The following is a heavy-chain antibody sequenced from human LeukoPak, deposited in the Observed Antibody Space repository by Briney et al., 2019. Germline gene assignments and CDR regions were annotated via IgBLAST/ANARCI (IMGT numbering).Heavy chain of an antibody. Sequence: ASVTVSCKASGYTFTSYDFNWVRQATGQRPEWMGWMSPNSGDTGYAQKFQDRVTMTRNTSISTAYMELSSLRSDDTAVYYCARGPPNWGYDYWGPGTLATVSS. D-gene: IGHD7-27*01. CDR2: MSPNSGDT. J-gene: IGHJ4*02. CDR3: ARGPPNWGYDY. CDR1: GYTFTSYD. V-gene: IGHV1-8*01.